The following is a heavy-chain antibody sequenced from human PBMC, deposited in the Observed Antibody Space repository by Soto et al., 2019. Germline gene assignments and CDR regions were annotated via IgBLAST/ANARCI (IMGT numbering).Heavy chain of an antibody. J-gene: IGHJ5*02. CDR1: GFTFSSYW. CDR2: IKQDGSEK. CDR3: ARDQGYYGFRFDL. V-gene: IGHV3-7*04. Sequence: GGSLRLSCAASGFTFSSYWMSWVRQAPGKGLEWVANIKQDGSEKYYVDSVKGRFTISRDNAKNSLYLQMNSLRAEDTAVYYCARDQGYYGFRFDLWGQGILVTVSS. D-gene: IGHD3-10*01.